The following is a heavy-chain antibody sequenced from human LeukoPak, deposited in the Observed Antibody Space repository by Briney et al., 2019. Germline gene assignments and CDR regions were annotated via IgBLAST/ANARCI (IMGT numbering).Heavy chain of an antibody. D-gene: IGHD2-2*01. Sequence: PGGSLRLSCVASGFTVSTTYMSWVRQAPGRGLEWVSAIYNTGTTYYAGSVRGRFTISRDNSKNTLYLQMNSLRAEDTAVYYCAKDSAAPFYYYYMDVWGKGTTVTISS. V-gene: IGHV3-53*01. CDR2: IYNTGTT. J-gene: IGHJ6*03. CDR1: GFTVSTTY. CDR3: AKDSAAPFYYYYMDV.